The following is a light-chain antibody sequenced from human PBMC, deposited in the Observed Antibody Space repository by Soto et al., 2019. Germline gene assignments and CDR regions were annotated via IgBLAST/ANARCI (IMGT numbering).Light chain of an antibody. Sequence: DIQMTQSPSSLSASVGDRVTITCRASQSISSYLNWYQQKPGKAPKLLIYAAFILQSGVPSRFSGSGSGTDFTLTLSSPQPEDFATYYCHQSSGVGPGTKVDIK. CDR2: AAF. CDR3: HQSSG. CDR1: QSISSY. V-gene: IGKV1-39*01. J-gene: IGKJ3*01.